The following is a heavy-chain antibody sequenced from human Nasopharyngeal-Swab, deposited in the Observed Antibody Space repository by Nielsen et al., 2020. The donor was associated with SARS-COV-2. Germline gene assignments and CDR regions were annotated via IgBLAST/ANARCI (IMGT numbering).Heavy chain of an antibody. V-gene: IGHV4-61*05. CDR1: GASIRSISISSYY. CDR2: FSYTGIT. Sequence: LRLSFTVSGASIRSISISSYYWSWLRQPPGNGLEWIVSFSYTGITNYNPSPKSRVTISVDMSKNQFSLKLNSVAAADTAVYYCAKEVVGGLVDSWGQGTLVTVSS. CDR3: AKEVVGGLVDS. J-gene: IGHJ4*02. D-gene: IGHD1-26*01.